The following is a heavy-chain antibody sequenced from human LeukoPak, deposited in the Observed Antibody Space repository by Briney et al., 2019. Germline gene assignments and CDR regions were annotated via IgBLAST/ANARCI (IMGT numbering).Heavy chain of an antibody. CDR2: IKQDGSEK. V-gene: IGHV3-7*01. J-gene: IGHJ4*02. D-gene: IGHD4-17*01. CDR3: ARDPDYGDYVNDFDY. CDR1: GFTFSSYW. Sequence: PGGSLRLYCAASGFTFSSYWMSWVRQAPGKGLEWVANIKQDGSEKYYVDSVKGRFTISRDNAKNSLYLQMNSLRAEDTAVYYWARDPDYGDYVNDFDYWGQGTLVTVPS.